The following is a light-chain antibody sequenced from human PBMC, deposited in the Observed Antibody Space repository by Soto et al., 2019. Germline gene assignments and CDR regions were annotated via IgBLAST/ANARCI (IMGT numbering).Light chain of an antibody. CDR1: RGSIASNF. V-gene: IGLV6-57*01. Sequence: NFMLTQPHSVSESPGKTVTISCTRSRGSIASNFVQWYQQRPGSSPTTVIYEDNQRPSGVPDRFSASIDSASNSASLTISGLEPEDEADYYCQSYHSTNRGVFGGGTKVTVL. J-gene: IGLJ3*02. CDR3: QSYHSTNRGV. CDR2: EDN.